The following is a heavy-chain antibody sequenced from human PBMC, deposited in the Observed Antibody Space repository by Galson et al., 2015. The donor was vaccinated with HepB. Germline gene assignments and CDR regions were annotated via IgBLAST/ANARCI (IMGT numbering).Heavy chain of an antibody. V-gene: IGHV5-51*01. CDR1: GYSFTNYW. Sequence: QSGAEVKKPGESLKISCKGSGYSFTNYWIAWVRQMPGKGLEWMGIIYPGDSDTRYSPSFQGQVTISAGKSISIAYLQWSSLKASDTAIYYCARRDILTGYFDFWGQGTLVTVSS. D-gene: IGHD3-9*01. J-gene: IGHJ4*02. CDR2: IYPGDSDT. CDR3: ARRDILTGYFDF.